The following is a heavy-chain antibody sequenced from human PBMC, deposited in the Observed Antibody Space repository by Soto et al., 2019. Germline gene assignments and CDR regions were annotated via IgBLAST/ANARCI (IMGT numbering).Heavy chain of an antibody. CDR2: INAANGDT. V-gene: IGHV1-3*01. J-gene: IGHJ4*02. Sequence: QVQLVQSGAEVKKPGASVKVSCKASGYTFSTFPMHWVCQAPGQNLEWMGWINAANGDTGYSQNFQGRVTITRDTTASTAYMELSGLTSEDTAVYFCARKDYYGSGTYHFDYWGQGTLVTVSS. D-gene: IGHD3-10*01. CDR1: GYTFSTFP. CDR3: ARKDYYGSGTYHFDY.